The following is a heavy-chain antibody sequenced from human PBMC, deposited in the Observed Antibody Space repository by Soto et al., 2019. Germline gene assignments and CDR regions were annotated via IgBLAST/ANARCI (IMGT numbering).Heavy chain of an antibody. Sequence: EVQLVESGGGLVQPGGSLRLSCAASGFTFSDHYMDWVRQAPGKGLEWVGRSKNKADSYTTEYAATVKGRFTISRDGSKNSRLLQMTSLKTEDTAVYYCTVWGSGNDFGAAWGQGILVTVSS. V-gene: IGHV3-72*01. D-gene: IGHD3-10*01. CDR2: SKNKADSYTT. CDR3: TVWGSGNDFGAA. CDR1: GFTFSDHY. J-gene: IGHJ4*02.